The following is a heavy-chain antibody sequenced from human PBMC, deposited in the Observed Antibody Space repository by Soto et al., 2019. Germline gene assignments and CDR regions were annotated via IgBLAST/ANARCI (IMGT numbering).Heavy chain of an antibody. J-gene: IGHJ6*02. D-gene: IGHD3-3*01. Sequence: SVKVSCKASGGTFSSYAISWVRQAPGQGLEWMGGIIPIFGTANYAQKFQGRVTITADESTSTAYMELSSLRSEDTAVYYCASSTIFGVVITGYYCYGMDVWGQGTTVTVSS. V-gene: IGHV1-69*13. CDR1: GGTFSSYA. CDR2: IIPIFGTA. CDR3: ASSTIFGVVITGYYCYGMDV.